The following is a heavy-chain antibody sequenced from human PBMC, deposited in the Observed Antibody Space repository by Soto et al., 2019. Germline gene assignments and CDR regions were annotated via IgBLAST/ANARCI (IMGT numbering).Heavy chain of an antibody. CDR2: IYPGDSDT. CDR1: GYSFTSYW. Sequence: GESLKISCKGSGYSFTSYWIAWVRQMPGKGLEWMGIIYPGDSDTRYRPSFQGQVTISVDKSISTAYLQWSSLKATDTAMYYCARHAYDFWSGHPNPRYYYGMDVWGQGTTVTVSS. V-gene: IGHV5-51*01. D-gene: IGHD3-3*01. J-gene: IGHJ6*02. CDR3: ARHAYDFWSGHPNPRYYYGMDV.